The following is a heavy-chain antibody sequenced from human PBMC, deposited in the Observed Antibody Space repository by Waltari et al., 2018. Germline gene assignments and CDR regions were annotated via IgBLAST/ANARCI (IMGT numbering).Heavy chain of an antibody. J-gene: IGHJ4*02. Sequence: QVQLQESGPRVVKPSETLSLTCTVSGGSINGYFWSWIRQPPGKGLEWVGYIYYGGNLKKNPPLGSRVTVSAAPFKNQFSMDLTSVTAADTAVYFCARLGFYGGNSRYLDDSWGPGTLVTVSS. V-gene: IGHV4-59*01. CDR3: ARLGFYGGNSRYLDDS. CDR2: IYYGGNL. D-gene: IGHD2-15*01. CDR1: GGSINGYF.